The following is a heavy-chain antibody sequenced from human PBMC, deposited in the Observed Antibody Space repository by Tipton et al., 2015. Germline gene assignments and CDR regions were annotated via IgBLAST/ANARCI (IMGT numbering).Heavy chain of an antibody. CDR2: IYFSETT. Sequence: TLSLTCTVSGDSVSYTSYYWGWIRQPPGKGLEWTGSIYFSETTYYNPSLKSRVTISVDTSKNQFSLKLSSVTAADTALYYCARHVTTVVTAFDYWGQGALVSVSA. J-gene: IGHJ4*02. CDR3: ARHVTTVVTAFDY. CDR1: GDSVSYTSYY. D-gene: IGHD4-17*01. V-gene: IGHV4-39*01.